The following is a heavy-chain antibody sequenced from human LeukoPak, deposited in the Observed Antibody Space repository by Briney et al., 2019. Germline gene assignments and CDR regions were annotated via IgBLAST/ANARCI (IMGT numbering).Heavy chain of an antibody. CDR2: IKQDGSEK. CDR1: GLTFRSYW. Sequence: PGGSLRLSCAASGLTFRSYWMSWVRQAPGKGLEWVANIKQDGSEKYYVDSVKGRFTISRDNAKNSLYLQMDSLRVEDTAVYYCARGYSSGYWGQGTLVTVSS. V-gene: IGHV3-7*01. CDR3: ARGYSSGY. D-gene: IGHD5-18*01. J-gene: IGHJ4*02.